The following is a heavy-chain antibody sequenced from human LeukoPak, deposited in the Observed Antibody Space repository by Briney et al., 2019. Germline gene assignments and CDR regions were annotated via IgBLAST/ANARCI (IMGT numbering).Heavy chain of an antibody. CDR3: AKDQGSQYQLLWDYYYGMDV. Sequence: GGSLRLSCAASGFTVSSNYMSWVRQAPGKGLEWVSVIYSGGSTYYADSVKGRFTISRDNSKNTLYLQMNSLRAEDTAVYYCAKDQGSQYQLLWDYYYGMDVWGQGTTVTVSS. D-gene: IGHD2-2*01. J-gene: IGHJ6*02. V-gene: IGHV3-53*05. CDR1: GFTVSSNY. CDR2: IYSGGST.